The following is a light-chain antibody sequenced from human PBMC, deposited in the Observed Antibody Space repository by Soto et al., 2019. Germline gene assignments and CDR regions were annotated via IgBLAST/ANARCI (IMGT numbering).Light chain of an antibody. CDR3: QKYNSVPFT. J-gene: IGKJ3*01. CDR1: QGIRNN. V-gene: IGKV1-27*01. CDR2: AAS. Sequence: DIPMTQSPSSLSASVGDRVTITCRASQGIRNNLAWYQQKPGKVPKLLIYAASTLQSGVPSRFSGSGSGTDFTLTISSLQPEDVATYYCQKYNSVPFTFGPGTKVDLK.